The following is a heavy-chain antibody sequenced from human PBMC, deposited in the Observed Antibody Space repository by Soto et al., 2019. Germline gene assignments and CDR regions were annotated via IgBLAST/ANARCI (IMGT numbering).Heavy chain of an antibody. Sequence: GESLKISCKGSGYRFTSYWITWVRQLPVKGLEWMGRIDPSDSYTTYSPSFQGHITISADKSISTAYLQWSSLKASDTAVYYCARHEGVPAADGLDVRGQGTTVTFSS. V-gene: IGHV5-10-1*01. CDR3: ARHEGVPAADGLDV. CDR2: IDPSDSYT. J-gene: IGHJ6*02. D-gene: IGHD2-2*01. CDR1: GYRFTSYW.